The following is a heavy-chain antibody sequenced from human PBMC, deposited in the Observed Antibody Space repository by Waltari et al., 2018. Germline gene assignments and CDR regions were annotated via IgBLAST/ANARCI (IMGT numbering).Heavy chain of an antibody. J-gene: IGHJ4*02. CDR2: IYYSGST. CDR1: GGSISSSSYY. D-gene: IGHD1-26*01. Sequence: QLQLQESGPGLVKPSETLSLTCTVSGGSISSSSYYWGWIRQPPGKGLEWIGSIYYSGSTYYNPSLKSRVTISVDTSKNQFSLKLSSVTAADTAVYYYARSSGSYRQRYYFDYWGQGTLVTVSS. V-gene: IGHV4-39*07. CDR3: ARSSGSYRQRYYFDY.